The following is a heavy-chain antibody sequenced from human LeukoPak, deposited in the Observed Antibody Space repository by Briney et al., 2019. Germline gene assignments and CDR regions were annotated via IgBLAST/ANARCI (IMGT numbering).Heavy chain of an antibody. V-gene: IGHV3-23*01. J-gene: IGHJ4*02. Sequence: GGSLRLSCAASGFTFSSYGMSWVRQAPGKGLEWVSAISGSGGSTYYADSVKGRFTISRDNSKNTLYLQMNSLRAEDTAVYYCARGGIAVAEAIDYWGQGTLVTVSS. D-gene: IGHD6-19*01. CDR3: ARGGIAVAEAIDY. CDR1: GFTFSSYG. CDR2: ISGSGGST.